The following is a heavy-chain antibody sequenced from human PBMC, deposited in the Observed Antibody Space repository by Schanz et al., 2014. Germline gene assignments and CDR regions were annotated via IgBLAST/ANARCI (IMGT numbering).Heavy chain of an antibody. V-gene: IGHV1-46*01. CDR1: GYTLSAYS. J-gene: IGHJ4*02. Sequence: QVQLVQSGTQVKKPGASVKVSCKASGYTLSAYSLHWVRQAPGQGLEWMGIVNPSVRGTHFAREFQVRVTVTSDTATSTAYVELRSLRSDDAAVYYCARGGDSSGWYDRDIAHFDYWGQGTLVTVSS. CDR3: ARGGDSSGWYDRDIAHFDY. D-gene: IGHD6-19*01. CDR2: VNPSVRGT.